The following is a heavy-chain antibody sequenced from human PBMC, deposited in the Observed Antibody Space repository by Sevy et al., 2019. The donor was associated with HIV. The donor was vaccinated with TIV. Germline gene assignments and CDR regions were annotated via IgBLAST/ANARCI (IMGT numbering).Heavy chain of an antibody. J-gene: IGHJ4*02. CDR1: GFTFSSYA. D-gene: IGHD6-19*01. Sequence: GGSLRLSCAASGFTFSSYAMSWVRQAPKKGLEWVPTIRASGGTTYYADSVKGRFIISRDNSKNTLYLQMNTPRAEDTAVYYCANQGHSSGWYYFDYWGQGTLVTVSS. CDR2: IRASGGTT. CDR3: ANQGHSSGWYYFDY. V-gene: IGHV3-23*01.